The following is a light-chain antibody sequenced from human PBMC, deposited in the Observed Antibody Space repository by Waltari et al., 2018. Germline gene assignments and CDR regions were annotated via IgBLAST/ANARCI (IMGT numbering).Light chain of an antibody. CDR2: WAS. V-gene: IGKV4-1*01. CDR3: QQYRSTLWT. J-gene: IGKJ1*01. Sequence: DIVMTQSPDSLAVSLGERATIHCKSSQSVLFSTNHKNYLAWYQQKTGQPPTLLFYWASARESGLPDRYSGSVSGTDFTLTISSLQAEDVAVYYCQQYRSTLWTFGQGTRVEIK. CDR1: QSVLFSTNHKNY.